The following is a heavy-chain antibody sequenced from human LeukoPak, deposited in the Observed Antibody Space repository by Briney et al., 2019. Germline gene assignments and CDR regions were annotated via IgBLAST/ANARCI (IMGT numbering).Heavy chain of an antibody. Sequence: SETLSLTCTVSGGSISSSSYYWGWIRPPPGKGLEWIGSIYYSGSTYYNPSLKSRVTISVDTSKNQFSLKLSSVTAADTAAYYCARPRRHYYGSRGDDWFDPWGQGTLVTVSS. CDR2: IYYSGST. D-gene: IGHD3-10*01. J-gene: IGHJ5*02. CDR1: GGSISSSSYY. CDR3: ARPRRHYYGSRGDDWFDP. V-gene: IGHV4-39*01.